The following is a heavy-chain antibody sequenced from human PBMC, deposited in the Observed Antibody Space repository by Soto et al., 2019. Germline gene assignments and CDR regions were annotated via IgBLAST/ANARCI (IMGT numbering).Heavy chain of an antibody. V-gene: IGHV3-48*02. CDR3: ARSATVTTFPDEAVDV. J-gene: IGHJ6*02. CDR2: ISSSSSTI. Sequence: EVQLVESGGGLVQPGGSLRLSCAASGFTFSTYSMNWVRQAPGKGLEWVSYISSSSSTIYYADSVKGRFTISRNNAKNSLYLQMNSLRDEDTAVYYCARSATVTTFPDEAVDVWGQGTTVTVSS. D-gene: IGHD4-17*01. CDR1: GFTFSTYS.